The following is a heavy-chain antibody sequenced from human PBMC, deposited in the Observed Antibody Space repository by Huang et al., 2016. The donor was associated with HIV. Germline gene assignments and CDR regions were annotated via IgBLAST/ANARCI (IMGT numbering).Heavy chain of an antibody. V-gene: IGHV3-43*01. Sequence: EVHLVESGGVVVQPGGSLRLSCTGSGFNFRDYTMHWVRQAPGKGLEWVSLISWDGGSTQDANSVKGRFTISRDNSKNSLFLQMNSLRSGDTAVYYCAKDKWLQSSYFDYWGQGTLVTVSS. CDR1: GFNFRDYT. D-gene: IGHD4-4*01. CDR3: AKDKWLQSSYFDY. J-gene: IGHJ4*02. CDR2: ISWDGGST.